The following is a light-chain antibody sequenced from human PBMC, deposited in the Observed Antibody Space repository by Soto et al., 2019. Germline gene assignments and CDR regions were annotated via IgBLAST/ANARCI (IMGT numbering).Light chain of an antibody. CDR1: QSVTSN. CDR2: GAT. CDR3: QQYGSSRWT. V-gene: IGKV3-15*01. Sequence: EIVMTQSPATVSVSPGERVTLSCRASQSVTSNLAWYQQKPGQAPRLIVYGATTRATGIPARFSGSGSGTEFTLTISSLQSEDFAVYYCQQYGSSRWTFAQGTKV. J-gene: IGKJ1*01.